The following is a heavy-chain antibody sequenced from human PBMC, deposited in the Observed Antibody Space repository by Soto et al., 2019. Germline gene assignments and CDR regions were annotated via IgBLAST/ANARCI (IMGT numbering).Heavy chain of an antibody. J-gene: IGHJ6*02. Sequence: ASVKVSCKASGYTFTSYYMHWVRQAPGQGLEWMGIINPSGGSTSYAQKFQGRVTMTRDTSTSTVYMELSSLRSEDTAVYYCARDLSVLRYFDWSNYYYGMDVWGQGTTVTVSS. CDR2: INPSGGST. V-gene: IGHV1-46*01. D-gene: IGHD3-9*01. CDR1: GYTFTSYY. CDR3: ARDLSVLRYFDWSNYYYGMDV.